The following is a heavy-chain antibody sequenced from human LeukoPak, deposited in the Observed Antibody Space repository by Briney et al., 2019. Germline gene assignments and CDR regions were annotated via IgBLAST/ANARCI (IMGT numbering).Heavy chain of an antibody. CDR2: INHSGST. D-gene: IGHD6-19*01. CDR1: GGSINSGSYH. Sequence: SETLSLTCTVSGGSINSGSYHWSWIRQPPGKGLEWIGEINHSGSTNYNPSLKSRVTISVDTSKNQFSLKLSSVTAADTAVYYCASAVAGFDYWGQGTLVTVSS. V-gene: IGHV4-39*07. CDR3: ASAVAGFDY. J-gene: IGHJ4*02.